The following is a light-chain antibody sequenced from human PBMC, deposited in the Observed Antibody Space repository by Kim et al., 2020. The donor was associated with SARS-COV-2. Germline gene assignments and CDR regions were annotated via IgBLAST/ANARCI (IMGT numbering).Light chain of an antibody. J-gene: IGLJ1*01. Sequence: QSVTISCTGASSDIGTYNDVSWYQQHPGKAPKLMIYEVTKRPSGVPDRFAGSKSGNTASLTVSGLQAEDEADYYCCSYAGNNNYVFGTGTKVTVL. CDR1: SSDIGTYND. CDR3: CSYAGNNNYV. V-gene: IGLV2-8*01. CDR2: EVT.